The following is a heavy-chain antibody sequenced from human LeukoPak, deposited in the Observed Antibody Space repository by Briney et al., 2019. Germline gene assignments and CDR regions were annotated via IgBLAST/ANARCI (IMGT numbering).Heavy chain of an antibody. CDR3: ARGYYYGSGTKLDY. CDR2: IWYDGSNK. CDR1: VFTFSSYG. V-gene: IGHV3-33*01. Sequence: PGRSLRLSCVPSVFTFSSYGMHWVRQAPGKGVEWVAVIWYDGSNKYYADFVKGRFTISRDNSKNTLYLQMNSLRAEDRAVYYCARGYYYGSGTKLDYWGQGTLVTVCS. J-gene: IGHJ4*02. D-gene: IGHD3-10*01.